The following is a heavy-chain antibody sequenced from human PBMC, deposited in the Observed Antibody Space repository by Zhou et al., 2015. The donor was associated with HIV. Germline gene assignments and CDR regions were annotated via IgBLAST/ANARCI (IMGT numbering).Heavy chain of an antibody. J-gene: IGHJ2*01. CDR1: GGTFSSYA. CDR3: AREGWGSWYFDL. CDR2: IIPIFGTG. V-gene: IGHV1-69*06. Sequence: QVQLVQSGAEVKKPGPSVKVSCKASGGTFSSYAISWVRQAPGQGLEWMGGIIPIFGTGNYAQKFQGRVTITADKSTNTAYMELSSLRSEDTAAYYCAREGWGSWYFDLWGRGTLVSVSS. D-gene: IGHD7-27*01.